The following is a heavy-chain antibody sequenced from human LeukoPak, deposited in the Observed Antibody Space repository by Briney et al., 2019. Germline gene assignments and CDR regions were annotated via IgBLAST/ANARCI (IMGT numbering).Heavy chain of an antibody. CDR2: IKSKTDGGTT. D-gene: IGHD3-10*01. CDR3: TRIRGAKYFDY. CDR1: GFTFSNAW. V-gene: IGHV3-15*01. J-gene: IGHJ4*02. Sequence: GGSLRLSCAASGFTFSNAWMSWVRQAPGKGLEWVGRIKSKTDGGTTDYAAPVKGRFTISRDDSKNTLHLQMNSLKTEDTAVYYCTRIRGAKYFDYWGQGTLVTVSS.